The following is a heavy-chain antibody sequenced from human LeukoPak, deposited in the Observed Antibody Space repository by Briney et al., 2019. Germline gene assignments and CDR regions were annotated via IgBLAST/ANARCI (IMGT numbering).Heavy chain of an antibody. CDR2: IYYSGST. V-gene: IGHV4-59*01. Sequence: SETLSLTCTVSGGSISSYYWSWIRQPPGKGLEWIGYIYYSGSTNYNPSLKSRVTISVDTSKNQFSLKLSSVTAADTAVYYCARDADYYGSGSFDYWGQGTLVTVSS. D-gene: IGHD3-10*01. CDR3: ARDADYYGSGSFDY. J-gene: IGHJ4*02. CDR1: GGSISSYY.